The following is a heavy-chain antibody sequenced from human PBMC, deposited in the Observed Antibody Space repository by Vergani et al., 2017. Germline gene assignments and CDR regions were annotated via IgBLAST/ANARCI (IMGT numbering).Heavy chain of an antibody. CDR1: GGSISSYY. CDR3: ARHTGISRSGWYVGYFDY. CDR2: SYYSGST. J-gene: IGHJ4*02. Sequence: QVQLQESGPGLVKPSETLSLTCTVSGGSISSYYWSWIRQPPGKGLEWIGYSYYSGSTNYNPSLKSRVTISVDTSKNQFSLKLSSVTAADTAVYYCARHTGISRSGWYVGYFDYWGQGTLVTVSS. D-gene: IGHD6-19*01. V-gene: IGHV4-59*08.